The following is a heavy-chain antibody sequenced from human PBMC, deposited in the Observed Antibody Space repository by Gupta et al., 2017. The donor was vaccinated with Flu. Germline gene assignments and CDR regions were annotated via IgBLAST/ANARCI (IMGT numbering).Heavy chain of an antibody. J-gene: IGHJ4*02. Sequence: QVQLVESGGGLVKPGGSLRLSCAAFEFTFSDYYMTWIRQGPGKGLEWVSYISSSGSYTNYADSVKGRFTISIDNAKNSLYLQMNSLRAEDTAVYYCARDRGDYYDARGENYYFDYWGQGALVTVSS. V-gene: IGHV3-11*05. CDR2: ISSSGSYT. CDR3: ARDRGDYYDARGENYYFDY. CDR1: EFTFSDYY. D-gene: IGHD3-22*01.